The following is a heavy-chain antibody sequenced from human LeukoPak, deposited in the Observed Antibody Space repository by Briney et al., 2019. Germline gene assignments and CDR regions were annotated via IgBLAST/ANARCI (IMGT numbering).Heavy chain of an antibody. V-gene: IGHV3-48*03. D-gene: IGHD4-17*01. CDR1: GFTFSSYE. CDR3: VRFLATVTTPYFDY. CDR2: ISSSGSTI. Sequence: PGGSLRLSCAASGFTFSSYEMNGVRQAPGKGLEWVSYISSSGSTIYYADSVKGRFTISRDNAKNSLYLQMNSLRAEDTAVYYCVRFLATVTTPYFDYWGQGTLVTVSS. J-gene: IGHJ4*02.